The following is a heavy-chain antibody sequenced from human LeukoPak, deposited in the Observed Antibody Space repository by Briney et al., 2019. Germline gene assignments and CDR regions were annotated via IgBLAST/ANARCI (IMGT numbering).Heavy chain of an antibody. J-gene: IGHJ6*03. CDR1: GGSFSGYY. CDR2: INHSGST. V-gene: IGHV4-34*01. CDR3: AREDLSLRYMDV. Sequence: SETLSLTCAVYGGSFSGYYWSWIRQPPGKGLEWIGEINHSGSTNYNPSLKSRVTISVDTSKNQFSLKLSSVTAADTAVYYCAREDLSLRYMDVWGKGTTVTVSS.